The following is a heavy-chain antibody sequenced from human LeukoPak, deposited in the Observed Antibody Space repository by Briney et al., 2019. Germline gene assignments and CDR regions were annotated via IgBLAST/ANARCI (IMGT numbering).Heavy chain of an antibody. D-gene: IGHD6-19*01. Sequence: PGGSLRLSCASSGFTFSTYGMSWVRQAPGKGLEWVSSISGSGVSTYYGDSVKGRLTISRDNSKSTLYLQMNSLRAEDTAVYYCAKSTSSFDYWGQGILVTVSS. CDR3: AKSTSSFDY. J-gene: IGHJ4*02. CDR1: GFTFSTYG. V-gene: IGHV3-23*01. CDR2: ISGSGVST.